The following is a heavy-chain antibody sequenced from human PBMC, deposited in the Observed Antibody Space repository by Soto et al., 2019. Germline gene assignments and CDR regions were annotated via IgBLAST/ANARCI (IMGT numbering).Heavy chain of an antibody. Sequence: EVQLVESGGGLVQPGGSLRLSCAASGFTFSSYSMNWVRQAPGKGLEWVSYISSSSSTIYYADSVKGRFTISRDNAKNSLYLQMNSLRAEDTAVYYCARDFEGRYFDWLFGFDYWGQGTLVIVSS. CDR1: GFTFSSYS. D-gene: IGHD3-9*01. CDR2: ISSSSSTI. CDR3: ARDFEGRYFDWLFGFDY. V-gene: IGHV3-48*01. J-gene: IGHJ4*02.